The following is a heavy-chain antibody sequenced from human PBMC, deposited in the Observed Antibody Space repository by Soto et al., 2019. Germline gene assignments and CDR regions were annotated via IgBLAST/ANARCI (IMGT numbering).Heavy chain of an antibody. CDR2: IDPSDSYT. V-gene: IGHV5-10-1*01. CDR3: ARLGIAVEDYYYYGMDV. CDR1: GYSFTSYW. D-gene: IGHD6-19*01. J-gene: IGHJ6*02. Sequence: PGESLKISCKGSGYSFTSYWISWVRQMPGKGLEWTGRIDPSDSYTNYSPSFQGHVTISADKSISTAYLQWSSLKASDTAMYYCARLGIAVEDYYYYGMDVWGQGTTVTVSS.